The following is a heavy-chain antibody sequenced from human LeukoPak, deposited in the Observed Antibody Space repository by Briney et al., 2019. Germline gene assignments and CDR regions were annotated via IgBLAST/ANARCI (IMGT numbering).Heavy chain of an antibody. D-gene: IGHD6-13*01. Sequence: SETLSLTCTVSGGSISSYYWSWIRQPAGKAQEWIGRLYTSGNTNYNPSLKSRGTMSVDTFKNQFSLKLSSVTAADTAVYYCARDLNIAAAEFDPWGQGTLVTVSS. V-gene: IGHV4-4*07. CDR2: LYTSGNT. J-gene: IGHJ5*02. CDR3: ARDLNIAAAEFDP. CDR1: GGSISSYY.